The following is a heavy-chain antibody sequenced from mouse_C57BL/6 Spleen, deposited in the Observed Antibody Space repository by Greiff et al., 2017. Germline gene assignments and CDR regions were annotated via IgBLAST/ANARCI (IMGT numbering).Heavy chain of an antibody. Sequence: VQLQQSGGDLVKPGGSLKLSCAASGFTFSSYGMSWVRQTPDKRLEWVATISSGGSYTYYPDSVKGRLTISRDNAKNTLYLQMSSLKSEDTAMYYCANYYGSNYAMDYWGQGTSVTVSS. CDR1: GFTFSSYG. CDR3: ANYYGSNYAMDY. CDR2: ISSGGSYT. J-gene: IGHJ4*01. D-gene: IGHD1-1*01. V-gene: IGHV5-6*01.